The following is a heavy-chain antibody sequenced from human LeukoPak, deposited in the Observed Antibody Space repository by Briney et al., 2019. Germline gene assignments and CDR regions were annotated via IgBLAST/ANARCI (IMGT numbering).Heavy chain of an antibody. J-gene: IGHJ5*02. CDR3: ARDLQYYDFWSGYFPPPPTVGFDP. CDR1: GYTFTGYY. CDR2: INPNSGGT. V-gene: IGHV1-2*02. D-gene: IGHD3-3*01. Sequence: GASVKVSCKASGYTFTGYYMHWVRQAPGQGLEWMGWINPNSGGTNYAQKFQGRVTMTRDTSISTAYMELSRLRSDDTAVYYCARDLQYYDFWSGYFPPPPTVGFDPWGQGTLVTVSS.